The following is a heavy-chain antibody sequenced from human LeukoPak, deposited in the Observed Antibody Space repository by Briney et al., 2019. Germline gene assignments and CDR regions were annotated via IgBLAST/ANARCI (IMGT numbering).Heavy chain of an antibody. CDR2: IFYSGST. Sequence: KSSQTLSLTCTVSGGSISSSGYYWSWIRQHPWKGLEWIGYIFYSGSTYYNPSLKSRVTISVDTSKSQFSLNLSSVTAADTAVYYCARQRAYYWYFDLWGRGTLVTVSS. V-gene: IGHV4-31*03. CDR1: GGSISSSGYY. J-gene: IGHJ2*01. D-gene: IGHD3-16*01. CDR3: ARQRAYYWYFDL.